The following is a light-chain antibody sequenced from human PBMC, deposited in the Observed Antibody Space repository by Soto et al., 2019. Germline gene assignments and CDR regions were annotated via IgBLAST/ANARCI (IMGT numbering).Light chain of an antibody. J-gene: IGLJ2*01. CDR2: LNSDGSH. Sequence: QAVVTQSPSASASLGASVKLTCTLSSGHSSYAIAWHQQQPEKGPRYLMKLNSDGSHSKGDGIPDRFSGSSSGAERYLTISSLQSEDEADYYCQIWDTGTYVVFGGGTQLTVL. CDR3: QIWDTGTYVV. V-gene: IGLV4-69*01. CDR1: SGHSSYA.